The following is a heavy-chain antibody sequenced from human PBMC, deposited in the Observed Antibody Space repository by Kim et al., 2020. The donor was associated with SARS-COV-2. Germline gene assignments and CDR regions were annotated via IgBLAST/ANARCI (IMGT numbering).Heavy chain of an antibody. CDR2: IKQDGSEK. V-gene: IGHV3-7*01. Sequence: GGSLRLSCAASGFTFSSYWMSWVRQAPGKGLEWVANIKQDGSEKYYVDSVKGRFTISRDNAKNSLYLQMNSLSAEDTAVYYCARDHRSSDYYGSGPELYFDYWGQGTLVTVSS. J-gene: IGHJ4*02. CDR1: GFTFSSYW. CDR3: ARDHRSSDYYGSGPELYFDY. D-gene: IGHD3-10*01.